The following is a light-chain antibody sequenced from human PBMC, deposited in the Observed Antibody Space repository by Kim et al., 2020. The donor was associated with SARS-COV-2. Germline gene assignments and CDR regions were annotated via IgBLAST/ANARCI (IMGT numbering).Light chain of an antibody. CDR1: SSDVGAYNF. CDR2: EVS. V-gene: IGLV2-8*01. CDR3: SSSTGNNNLL. J-gene: IGLJ3*02. Sequence: QSALTQPPSASGSPGQSVTISCTGTSSDVGAYNFVSWYQQHPGNAPKLIIFEVSKRPSGVPDRFSGSKSGNTASLTVSGLQPDDEADYYCSSSTGNNNLLFGGGTQLTVL.